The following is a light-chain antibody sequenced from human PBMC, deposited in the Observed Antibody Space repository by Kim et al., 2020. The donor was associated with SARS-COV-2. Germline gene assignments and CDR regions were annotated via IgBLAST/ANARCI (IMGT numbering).Light chain of an antibody. Sequence: ASVGDRVTITCRASQTISAYLNWYQQRPGKAPQLLIYATSSLQSGVPSRFSGGGAGTDFTLTIASLQPEDFATYYCQQSYSAPYSFGQGTKLEI. V-gene: IGKV1-39*01. CDR2: ATS. J-gene: IGKJ2*03. CDR1: QTISAY. CDR3: QQSYSAPYS.